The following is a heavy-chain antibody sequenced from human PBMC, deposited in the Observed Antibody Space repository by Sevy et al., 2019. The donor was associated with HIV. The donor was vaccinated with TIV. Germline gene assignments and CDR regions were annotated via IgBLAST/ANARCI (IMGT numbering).Heavy chain of an antibody. Sequence: ASVKVSCKASGGTFSSYAISWVRQAPGQGLEWMGGIIPIFGTANYAQKFQGRVTITADESTSRAYMELSSLRSEDTAVYYCARGYCSGGSCYYYFDYWGQGTLVTVSS. CDR3: ARGYCSGGSCYYYFDY. J-gene: IGHJ4*02. CDR2: IIPIFGTA. D-gene: IGHD2-15*01. CDR1: GGTFSSYA. V-gene: IGHV1-69*13.